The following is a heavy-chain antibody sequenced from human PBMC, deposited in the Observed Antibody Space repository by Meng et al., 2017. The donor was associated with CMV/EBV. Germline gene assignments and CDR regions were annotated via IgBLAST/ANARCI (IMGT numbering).Heavy chain of an antibody. Sequence: SVKVSCKASGGTFSSYVISWVRQAPGQGLEWMGGIIPILGIADYAQKFQGRVTITADKSTSTAYMELSSLRSEDTAVYYCARGGTTVTSRRNERTSFYYYYGMDVWGQGTTVTVSS. CDR3: ARGGTTVTSRRNERTSFYYYYGMDV. CDR2: IIPILGIA. CDR1: GGTFSSYV. J-gene: IGHJ6*02. D-gene: IGHD4-11*01. V-gene: IGHV1-69*10.